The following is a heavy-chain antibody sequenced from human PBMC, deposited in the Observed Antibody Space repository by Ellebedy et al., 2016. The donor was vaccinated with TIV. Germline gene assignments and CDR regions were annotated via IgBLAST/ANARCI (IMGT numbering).Heavy chain of an antibody. V-gene: IGHV1-2*04. CDR3: ARIGVAGSGDDY. CDR1: GGTFSSYA. Sequence: AASVKVSCKASGGTFSSYAISWVRQALGQGLEWMGWINPNSGGTNYAQKFQGWVTMTRDTSISTAYMELSRLRSDDTAVYYCARIGVAGSGDDYWGQGTLVTVSS. J-gene: IGHJ4*02. D-gene: IGHD6-19*01. CDR2: INPNSGGT.